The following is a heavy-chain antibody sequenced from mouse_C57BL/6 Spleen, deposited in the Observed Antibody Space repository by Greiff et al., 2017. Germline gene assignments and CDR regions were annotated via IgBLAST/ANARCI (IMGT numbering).Heavy chain of an antibody. Sequence: EVQLQQSGPELVKPGASVKISCKASGYTFTDYYMNRVKQSHGKSLEWIGDINPNNGGTSYNQKFKGKATLTVDKSSSTAYMELRSLTSEDSAVYYCARRGNYDYYAMDYWGQGTSVTVSS. CDR1: GYTFTDYY. J-gene: IGHJ4*01. CDR3: ARRGNYDYYAMDY. D-gene: IGHD2-1*01. V-gene: IGHV1-26*01. CDR2: INPNNGGT.